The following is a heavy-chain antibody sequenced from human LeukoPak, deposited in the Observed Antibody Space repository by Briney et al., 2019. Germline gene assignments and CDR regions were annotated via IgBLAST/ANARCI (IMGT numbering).Heavy chain of an antibody. CDR3: AREGSSGWGRYWFDP. Sequence: ASVKVSCKASGYTFTGQYLHWVRQAPGQGLEWMGWINPNNGATNYAQTFQGRVTMTRDTSISTAYMELSSLRSDDTAVYYCAREGSSGWGRYWFDPWGQGTLVTVSS. CDR2: INPNNGAT. CDR1: GYTFTGQY. J-gene: IGHJ5*02. V-gene: IGHV1-2*02. D-gene: IGHD6-19*01.